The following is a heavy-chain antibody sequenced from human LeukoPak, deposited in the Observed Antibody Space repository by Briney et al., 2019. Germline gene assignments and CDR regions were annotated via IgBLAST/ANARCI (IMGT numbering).Heavy chain of an antibody. Sequence: HAGGSLRLSCAASGFTFDDYAMHWVRQAPGKGLEWVSGISWNSGSIGYADSVKGRFTISRDNAKNSLYLQMNSLRAEGTAVYYCARDGATYYYGSGRTNWFDPWGQGTLVTVSS. D-gene: IGHD3-10*01. CDR2: ISWNSGSI. J-gene: IGHJ5*02. CDR3: ARDGATYYYGSGRTNWFDP. CDR1: GFTFDDYA. V-gene: IGHV3-9*01.